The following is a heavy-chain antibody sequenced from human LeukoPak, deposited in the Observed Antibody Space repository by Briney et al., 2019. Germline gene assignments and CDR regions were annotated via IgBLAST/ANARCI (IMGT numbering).Heavy chain of an antibody. CDR3: ATSHDVKTAPYDL. Sequence: SETLSLTCTVSGGSISSYCWSWVRQPPGKGLEWIGYIYTSGSPDYNPSLKSRVTMSVDTSKNQLSMELRFLTAADTAVYYCATSHDVKTAPYDLWGQGTLVTVSS. D-gene: IGHD2-21*01. V-gene: IGHV4-4*09. J-gene: IGHJ5*02. CDR1: GGSISSYC. CDR2: IYTSGSP.